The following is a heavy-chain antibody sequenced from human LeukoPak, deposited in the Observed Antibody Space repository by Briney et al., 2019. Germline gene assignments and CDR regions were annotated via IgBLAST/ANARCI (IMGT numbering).Heavy chain of an antibody. D-gene: IGHD6-19*01. Sequence: GGSLRLSCAASGFTFSSYSMNWVRQAPGKGLEWVSSISSSSSYIYHADSVKGRFTISRDNAKNSLYLQMNSLRAEDTAVYYCTREYSSGWGPSYYFDYWGQGTLVTVSS. CDR3: TREYSSGWGPSYYFDY. V-gene: IGHV3-21*01. CDR2: ISSSSSYI. CDR1: GFTFSSYS. J-gene: IGHJ4*02.